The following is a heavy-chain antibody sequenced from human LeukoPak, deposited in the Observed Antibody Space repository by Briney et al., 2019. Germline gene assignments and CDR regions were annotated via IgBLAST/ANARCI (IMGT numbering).Heavy chain of an antibody. CDR3: AKDLIWFGEPYWGVFDY. CDR2: IKQDGSEK. D-gene: IGHD3-10*01. Sequence: QPGGSLRLSCAASGFTFSSYWMSWVRQAPGKGLEWVANIKQDGSEKYYVDSVKGRFTISRDNAKNSLYLQMNSLRAEDTAVYYCAKDLIWFGEPYWGVFDYWGQGTLVTVSS. CDR1: GFTFSSYW. J-gene: IGHJ4*02. V-gene: IGHV3-7*03.